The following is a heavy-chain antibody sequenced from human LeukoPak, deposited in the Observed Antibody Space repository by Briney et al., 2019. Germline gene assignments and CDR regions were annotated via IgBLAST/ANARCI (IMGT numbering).Heavy chain of an antibody. D-gene: IGHD2-15*01. CDR3: ARLRSGHWYFDL. CDR1: GGSISSGSYY. CDR2: IYTSGST. V-gene: IGHV4-61*02. Sequence: PSQTLSLTCTVSGGSISSGSYYWSWIRQPAGKGLEWIGRIYTSGSTNYNTSLKSRVTISVDTSKNQFSLKLSSVTAADTAVYYCARLRSGHWYFDLWGRGTLVTVSS. J-gene: IGHJ2*01.